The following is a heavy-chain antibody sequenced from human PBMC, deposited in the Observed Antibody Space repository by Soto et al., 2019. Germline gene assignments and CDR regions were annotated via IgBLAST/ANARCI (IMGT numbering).Heavy chain of an antibody. V-gene: IGHV3-48*02. CDR1: GFTFTSYS. CDR2: ITSKSTTI. Sequence: PGGSLRLSCAASGFTFTSYSMNWVRQAPGQGLEWVSYITSKSTTIKYADSVEGRFTVSRDNAKNSLYLQLNSLRDEDTAVYYCAREMGACSDSSCYPGPYDSWGQGTLVTVSS. J-gene: IGHJ5*02. CDR3: AREMGACSDSSCYPGPYDS. D-gene: IGHD3-16*01.